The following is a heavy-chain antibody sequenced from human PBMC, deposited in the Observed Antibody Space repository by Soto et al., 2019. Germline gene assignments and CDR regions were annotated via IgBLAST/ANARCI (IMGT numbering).Heavy chain of an antibody. CDR3: ACNTYYYASSGLDGYYFDY. V-gene: IGHV4-59*01. CDR2: IYYSGST. Sequence: SETLSLTCTVSGGSISSYYWSWIRQPPGKGLEWIGYIYYSGSTNYNPSLKSRVTISVDTSKNQFSLKLGSVTAADTAVYYCACNTYYYASSGLDGYYFDYWGQGTLVTVSS. J-gene: IGHJ4*02. CDR1: GGSISSYY. D-gene: IGHD3-22*01.